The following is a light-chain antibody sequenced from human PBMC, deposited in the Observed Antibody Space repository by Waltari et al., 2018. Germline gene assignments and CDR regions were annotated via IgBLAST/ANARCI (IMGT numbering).Light chain of an antibody. CDR3: QKYNSALSLT. CDR1: QSISNY. V-gene: IGKV1-27*01. CDR2: AAS. Sequence: DIQMTQSPSSLSASVGDRVTITCRASQSISNYLAWYQQKPGKVPKLLIYAASTLQSGVPSRFSGSGSGTDFTLTISSLQPEDVATYYCQKYNSALSLTFGGGTKVEIK. J-gene: IGKJ4*01.